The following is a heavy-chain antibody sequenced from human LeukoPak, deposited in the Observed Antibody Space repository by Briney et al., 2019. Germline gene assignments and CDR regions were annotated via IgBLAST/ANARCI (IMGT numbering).Heavy chain of an antibody. CDR3: ARDLTYRMAYDISTVDHGAFDI. V-gene: IGHV4-59*01. Sequence: PSETLSLTCTVSGGSIRSYSWSWIRQPPGQELEWIGYISYTGSTYYNPSLKSRVTMSVDTSRAHFSLNLNSVAAADTAVYYCARDLTYRMAYDISTVDHGAFDIWGLGTMVTVSS. J-gene: IGHJ3*02. CDR1: GGSIRSYS. D-gene: IGHD3-9*01. CDR2: ISYTGST.